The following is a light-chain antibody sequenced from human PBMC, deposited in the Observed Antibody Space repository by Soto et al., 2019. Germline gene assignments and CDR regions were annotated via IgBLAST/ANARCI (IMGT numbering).Light chain of an antibody. Sequence: EIVLTQSPGTLSLSPGERATLSCRASQTGGSSYLAWYQQEPGQAPRLLIYGATSRATGIPYRFRGSGFGTDVTLTISRLEPENSAVYYCQQYASSPRWTFGQGTKLEIK. V-gene: IGKV3-20*01. CDR3: QQYASSPRWT. CDR2: GAT. CDR1: QTGGSSY. J-gene: IGKJ1*01.